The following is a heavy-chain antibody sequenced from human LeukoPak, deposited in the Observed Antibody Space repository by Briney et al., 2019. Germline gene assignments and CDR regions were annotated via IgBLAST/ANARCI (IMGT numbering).Heavy chain of an antibody. CDR2: IIPIFGTA. CDR3: AREKDSGSYYNY. Sequence: SVKVSYKASGGTFNGYAMSWVRPAPGQGLEWMGGIIPIFGTANYAQRFQGRVTITADESTSTAYMELSSLRSEDTAVYYCAREKDSGSYYNYWGQGTLVTVSS. CDR1: GGTFNGYA. D-gene: IGHD1-26*01. V-gene: IGHV1-69*13. J-gene: IGHJ4*02.